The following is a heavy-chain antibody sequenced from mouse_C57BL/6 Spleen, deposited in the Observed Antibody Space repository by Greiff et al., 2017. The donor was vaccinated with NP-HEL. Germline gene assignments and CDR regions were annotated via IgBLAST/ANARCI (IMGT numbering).Heavy chain of an antibody. Sequence: VQLQQSGPELVKPGASVKMSCKASGYTFTDYNMHWVKQSHGKSLEWIGYINPNNGGTRYNQKFKGKATLTVNKSSSTAYMELRSLTSEDSAVYYCARMTTVVDYYAMDYWGQGTSVTVSS. CDR3: ARMTTVVDYYAMDY. CDR2: INPNNGGT. V-gene: IGHV1-22*01. D-gene: IGHD1-1*01. J-gene: IGHJ4*01. CDR1: GYTFTDYN.